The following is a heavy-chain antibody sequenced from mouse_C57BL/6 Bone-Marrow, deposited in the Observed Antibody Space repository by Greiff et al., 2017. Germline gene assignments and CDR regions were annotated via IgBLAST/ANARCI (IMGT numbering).Heavy chain of an antibody. V-gene: IGHV1-76*01. CDR1: GYTFTDYY. D-gene: IGHD1-1*01. J-gene: IGHJ2*01. CDR2: IYPGSGNT. CDR3: ASTVVHFDY. Sequence: QVQLQQSGAELVRPGASVKLSCKASGYTFTDYYINWVKQRPGQGLEWIARIYPGSGNTSYNEKFKGKATLTAEKSSSTAYMQLSSLTSEDSGVYFCASTVVHFDYWGQGTTLTVSS.